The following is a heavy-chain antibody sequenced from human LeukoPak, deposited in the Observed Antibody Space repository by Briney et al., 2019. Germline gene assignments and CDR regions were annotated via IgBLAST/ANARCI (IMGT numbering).Heavy chain of an antibody. CDR1: GFTFSSYG. V-gene: IGHV3-30*02. D-gene: IGHD3-10*01. Sequence: PGGSLRLSCAASGFTFSSYGMHWVRQAPGKGLEWVAFIRYDGSNKYYADSVKGRFTISRDNSKNTLYLQMNSLRAEDTAVYYCARLLVRGVIRYFDYWGQGTLVTVSS. CDR2: IRYDGSNK. CDR3: ARLLVRGVIRYFDY. J-gene: IGHJ4*02.